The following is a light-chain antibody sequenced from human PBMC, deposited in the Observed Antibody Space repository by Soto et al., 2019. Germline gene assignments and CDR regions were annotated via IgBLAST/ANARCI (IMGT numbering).Light chain of an antibody. CDR1: KSDIGVYDF. CDR3: CSYAGRSTYV. CDR2: EVV. J-gene: IGLJ1*01. Sequence: QSALTQPPSASGSPGQSVTISCTGTKSDIGVYDFVSWYQHHPGKAPRLIIYEVVQRPSGVPDRFSGSKSGITASLTISGLQVDDEADYYCCSYAGRSTYVFGTGTKVTVL. V-gene: IGLV2-8*01.